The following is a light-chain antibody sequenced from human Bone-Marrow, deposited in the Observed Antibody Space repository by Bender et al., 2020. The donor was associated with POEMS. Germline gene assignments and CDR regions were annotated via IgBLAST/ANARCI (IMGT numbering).Light chain of an antibody. CDR3: CSYAGSSTFVV. CDR1: SSDVGYYNL. V-gene: IGLV2-23*02. Sequence: SALTQPASVSGSPGLSITISCTGTSSDVGYYNLVSWYKQHPGKAPKLMIYEVNKRPSGVSHRFSGSKSGNTASLTISGLQAEDEADYYCCSYAGSSTFVVFGGGTKLTVL. CDR2: EVN. J-gene: IGLJ2*01.